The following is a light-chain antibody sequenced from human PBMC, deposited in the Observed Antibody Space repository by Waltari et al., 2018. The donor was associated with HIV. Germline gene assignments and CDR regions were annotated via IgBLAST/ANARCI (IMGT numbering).Light chain of an antibody. V-gene: IGKV3-20*01. Sequence: PGERATLSCRASQSLGNNYLAWYQQKPDQSPRILIYDASSRATDIPDRFSGSVSGTDFTLTISRLEPEDFAVYYCQQYRSLPRTFGQGTKVEIK. CDR1: QSLGNNY. J-gene: IGKJ1*01. CDR3: QQYRSLPRT. CDR2: DAS.